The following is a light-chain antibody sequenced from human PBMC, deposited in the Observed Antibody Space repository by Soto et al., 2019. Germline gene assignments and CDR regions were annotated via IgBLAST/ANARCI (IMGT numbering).Light chain of an antibody. CDR2: SNT. CDR1: SSNIGSNT. CDR3: AAWDDSLNGFV. Sequence: QSVLTQPPSASGTPGQRVTISCSGGSSNIGSNTVIWYQQLPGTAPKLLIYSNTQRPSGVPDRFSGSKSGTSASLAISGLQSEDEADYYCAAWDDSLNGFVFGNGTKVTVL. V-gene: IGLV1-44*01. J-gene: IGLJ1*01.